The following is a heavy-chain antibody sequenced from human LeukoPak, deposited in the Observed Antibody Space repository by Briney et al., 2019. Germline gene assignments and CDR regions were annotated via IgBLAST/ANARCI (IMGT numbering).Heavy chain of an antibody. CDR1: GYSISSGYF. J-gene: IGHJ4*02. Sequence: SETLSLTCTVSGYSISSGYFWGWIRQPPGKGLEWIGSFYHSGITYYNPSLKSRVTISVEMSKNQFSLKLSSVTAADTAVYYCARLRSDYWGQGTLVTVSS. D-gene: IGHD4-17*01. V-gene: IGHV4-38-2*02. CDR3: ARLRSDY. CDR2: FYHSGIT.